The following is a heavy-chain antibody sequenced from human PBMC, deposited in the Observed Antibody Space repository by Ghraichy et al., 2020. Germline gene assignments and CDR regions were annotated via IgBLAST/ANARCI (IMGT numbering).Heavy chain of an antibody. D-gene: IGHD1-26*01. CDR3: AREWDPRERWFDP. CDR1: GGSISSYY. J-gene: IGHJ5*02. Sequence: SETLSLTCTVSGGSISSYYWSWIRQPPGKGLEWIGYIYYSGSTNYNPSLKSRVTISVDTSKNQFSLKLSSVTAADTAVYYCAREWDPRERWFDPWGQGTLVTVSS. CDR2: IYYSGST. V-gene: IGHV4-59*01.